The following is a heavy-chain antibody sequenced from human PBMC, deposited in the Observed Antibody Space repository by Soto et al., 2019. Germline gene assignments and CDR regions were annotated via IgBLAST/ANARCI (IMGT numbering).Heavy chain of an antibody. V-gene: IGHV3-23*01. Sequence: PGXSQRLSSAASGFTFSSYAIRWVRQAPGKGLEWVSAISGSGGSTYYADSVKGRFTISRDNSKNTLYLQMNSLRAEDTAVYYCAKDERYCSSTSCYGGGVAYWGQGTLVTAPQ. CDR1: GFTFSSYA. CDR3: AKDERYCSSTSCYGGGVAY. J-gene: IGHJ4*02. CDR2: ISGSGGST. D-gene: IGHD2-2*01.